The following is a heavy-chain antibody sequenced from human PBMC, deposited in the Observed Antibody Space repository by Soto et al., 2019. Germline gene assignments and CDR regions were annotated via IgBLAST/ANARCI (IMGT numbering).Heavy chain of an antibody. CDR2: IYSGGST. D-gene: IGHD3-3*01. CDR3: ASITYYDFWSGYEGNDY. J-gene: IGHJ4*02. Sequence: GGSLRLSCAASGFTVSSNYMSWVRQAPGKGLEWVSVIYSGGSTYYADSVKGRLTISRDNSKNTLYLQMNSLRAEDTAVYYCASITYYDFWSGYEGNDYWGQGTLVTVSS. V-gene: IGHV3-66*01. CDR1: GFTVSSNY.